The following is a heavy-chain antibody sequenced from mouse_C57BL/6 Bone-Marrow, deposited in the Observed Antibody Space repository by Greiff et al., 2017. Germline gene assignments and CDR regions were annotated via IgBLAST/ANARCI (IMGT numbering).Heavy chain of an antibody. CDR2: ISSGGSYP. Sequence: EVMLVESGGDLVKPGGSLKLSCAASGFTFSSYGMSWVRQTPDKRLEWVATISSGGSYPYYPDSVKGRFTISRDNAKNTLYLQMSSLKSEDTAMYYCARLDYWGQGTTLTVSS. CDR3: ARLDY. CDR1: GFTFSSYG. V-gene: IGHV5-6*02. J-gene: IGHJ2*01.